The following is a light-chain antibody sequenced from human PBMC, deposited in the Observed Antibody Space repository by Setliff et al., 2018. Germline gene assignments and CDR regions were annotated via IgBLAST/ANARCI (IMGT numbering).Light chain of an antibody. CDR1: SSNIGSSY. Sequence: QSVLTQPPSVSAAPRQKVTISCSGSSSNIGSSYVSWYQQVPGTAPKLLIYENDKRPSGLPDRFSASKSGTSATLAITGLQPGDEADYYCGTWDSSLSTVLFGGGTKVTVL. CDR2: END. J-gene: IGLJ2*01. CDR3: GTWDSSLSTVL. V-gene: IGLV1-51*01.